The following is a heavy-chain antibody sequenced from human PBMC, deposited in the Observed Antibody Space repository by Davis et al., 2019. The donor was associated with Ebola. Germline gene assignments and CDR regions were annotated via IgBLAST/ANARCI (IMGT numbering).Heavy chain of an antibody. V-gene: IGHV4-59*12. Sequence: MPSETLSLTCTVSGGSISSYYWSWIRQPPGKGLEWIGYIYYSGSTYYNPSLKSRVTISVDTSKNQFSLKLSSVTAADTAVYYCAGYSSSSSDLYYYYGMDVWGQGTTVTVSS. CDR3: AGYSSSSSDLYYYYGMDV. J-gene: IGHJ6*02. CDR1: GGSISSYY. CDR2: IYYSGST. D-gene: IGHD6-6*01.